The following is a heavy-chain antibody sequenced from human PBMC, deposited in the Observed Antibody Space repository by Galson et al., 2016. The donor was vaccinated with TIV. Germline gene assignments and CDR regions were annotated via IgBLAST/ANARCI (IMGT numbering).Heavy chain of an antibody. Sequence: PALVKPTQTLTLTCTFSGFSLSTSGMCVSWIRQPPGKALEWLARIDWDDDKNYSPFLKTRLTISKGTSKNQVVLTMSSMDPVDTATYYCARSLFSDYSGYWVDHWGQGTLVTVSS. V-gene: IGHV2-70*11. D-gene: IGHD3-22*01. J-gene: IGHJ4*02. CDR3: ARSLFSDYSGYWVDH. CDR1: GFSLSTSGMC. CDR2: IDWDDDK.